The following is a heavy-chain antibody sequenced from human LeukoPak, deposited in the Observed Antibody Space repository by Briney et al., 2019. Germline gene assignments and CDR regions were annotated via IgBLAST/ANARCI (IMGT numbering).Heavy chain of an antibody. Sequence: ASVKVSCKASGYTFTSYGISRVRQAPGQGLEWMGWISAYNGNTNYAQKLQGRVTMTTDTSTSTAYMELRSLRSDDTAVYYCAIDREARRFGYSYGLFDYWGQGTLVTVSS. CDR1: GYTFTSYG. CDR3: AIDREARRFGYSYGLFDY. V-gene: IGHV1-18*01. D-gene: IGHD5-18*01. CDR2: ISAYNGNT. J-gene: IGHJ4*02.